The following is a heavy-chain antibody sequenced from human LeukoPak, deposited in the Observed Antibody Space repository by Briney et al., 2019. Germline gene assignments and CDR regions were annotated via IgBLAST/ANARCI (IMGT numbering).Heavy chain of an antibody. CDR1: GGSLSSYY. Sequence: SETLSLTCTVSGGSLSSYYWSWIRQPPGKGLEWIGYIYYSGSTNYNPSLKSRVTISVDTSKNQFSLKLSSVTAADTAVYYCARHSTYYYGSGPRWYFDLWGRGTLVTVSS. J-gene: IGHJ2*01. D-gene: IGHD3-10*01. CDR2: IYYSGST. CDR3: ARHSTYYYGSGPRWYFDL. V-gene: IGHV4-59*08.